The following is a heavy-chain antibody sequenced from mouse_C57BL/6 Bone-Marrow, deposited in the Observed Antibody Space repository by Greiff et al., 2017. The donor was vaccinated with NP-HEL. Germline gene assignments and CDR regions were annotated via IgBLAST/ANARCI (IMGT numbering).Heavy chain of an antibody. CDR1: GYTFTGYW. CDR3: ARNPLHYYGSSYWYFDV. CDR2: ILPGSGST. D-gene: IGHD1-1*01. J-gene: IGHJ1*03. Sequence: QVQLQQSGAELMKPGASVKLSCKATGYTFTGYWIEWVKQRPGHGLEWIGEILPGSGSTNYNEKFKGKATFTADTSSNTAYMQLSSLTTEDSAIYYCARNPLHYYGSSYWYFDVWGTGTTVTVSS. V-gene: IGHV1-9*01.